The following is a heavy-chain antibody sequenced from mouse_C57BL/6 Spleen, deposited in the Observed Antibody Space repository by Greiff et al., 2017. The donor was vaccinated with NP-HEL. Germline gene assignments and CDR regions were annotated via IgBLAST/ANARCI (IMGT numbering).Heavy chain of an antibody. CDR2: IYPGSGST. V-gene: IGHV1-55*01. D-gene: IGHD1-1*01. CDR3: ARGGLLLRPFDY. CDR1: GSTFTSYW. J-gene: IGHJ2*01. Sequence: VQLQQSGAELVKPGASVKMSCKASGSTFTSYWITWVKQRPGQGLEWIGDIYPGSGSTNYNEKFKSKATLTVDTSSSTAYMQLSSLTSEDSAVYYCARGGLLLRPFDYWGQGTTLTVSS.